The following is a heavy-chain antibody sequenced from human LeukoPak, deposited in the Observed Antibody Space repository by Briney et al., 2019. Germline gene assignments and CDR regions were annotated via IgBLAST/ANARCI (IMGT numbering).Heavy chain of an antibody. CDR2: INHSGST. J-gene: IGHJ4*02. CDR3: ARRVGGSYFRY. CDR1: GGSFSGYY. Sequence: SETLSLTCAVHGGSFSGYYWSWIRQPPGKGLEWIGEINHSGSTNYNPSLKSRVTISVDTSKNQFSPKLSSVTAADTAVYYCARRVGGSYFRYWGQGTLVTVSS. D-gene: IGHD1-26*01. V-gene: IGHV4-34*01.